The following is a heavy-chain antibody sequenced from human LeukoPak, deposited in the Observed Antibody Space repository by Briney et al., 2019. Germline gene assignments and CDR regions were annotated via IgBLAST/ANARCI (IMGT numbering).Heavy chain of an antibody. CDR1: GFTFSRYS. CDR3: AKVRYGVVVITPNYFDY. CDR2: ISGSSSYI. Sequence: GGSLRLSCVASGFTFSRYSMNWVRQAPGKGLEWVSSISGSSSYIYYADPVKGRFTISRDNSKNTLYLQMNSLRAEDTAIYYCAKVRYGVVVITPNYFDYWGQGTLVTVSS. V-gene: IGHV3-21*04. D-gene: IGHD3-22*01. J-gene: IGHJ4*02.